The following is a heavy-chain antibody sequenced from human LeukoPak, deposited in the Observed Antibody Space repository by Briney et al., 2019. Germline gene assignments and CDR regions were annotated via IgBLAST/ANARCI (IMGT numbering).Heavy chain of an antibody. D-gene: IGHD1-26*01. CDR2: IYYSGST. CDR1: GGSFSGYY. V-gene: IGHV4-34*01. J-gene: IGHJ4*02. Sequence: PSETLSLTCAVYGGSFSGYYWSWIRQPPGKGLEWIGSIYYSGSTYYNPSLKSRVTISVDTSKNQFSLKLSSVTAADTAVYYCARREAGRPVDYWGQGTLVTVSS. CDR3: ARREAGRPVDY.